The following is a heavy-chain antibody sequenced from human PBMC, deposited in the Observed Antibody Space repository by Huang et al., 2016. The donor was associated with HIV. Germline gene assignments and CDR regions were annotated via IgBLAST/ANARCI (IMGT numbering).Heavy chain of an antibody. Sequence: QVQLVESGGGVVQPGRSLSLSGVASGFIFSNYGMHWVRQAPGKWLEWVARISYDGSNKYYPDSVMGRFSISRDNSKSTRYLQMNSLRAEDTAVYYCALKGDSSGWEYFRHWGQGTLVTVSS. V-gene: IGHV3-30*03. CDR2: ISYDGSNK. CDR3: ALKGDSSGWEYFRH. D-gene: IGHD6-19*01. CDR1: GFIFSNYG. J-gene: IGHJ1*01.